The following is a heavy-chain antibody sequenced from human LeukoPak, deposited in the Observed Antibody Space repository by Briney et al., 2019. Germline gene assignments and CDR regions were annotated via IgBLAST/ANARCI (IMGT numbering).Heavy chain of an antibody. J-gene: IGHJ4*02. Sequence: GGSLRLSCAASGFSFSSYAMTWVRQAPGKGLEWVPSIDAGGGDTYHSDSVKGRFTISRDNSMNTLYLQMNSLRAEDTAVYYCARGVYYFDYWGQGTLVTVSS. CDR3: ARGVYYFDY. CDR2: IDAGGGDT. V-gene: IGHV3-23*01. CDR1: GFSFSSYA. D-gene: IGHD6-13*01.